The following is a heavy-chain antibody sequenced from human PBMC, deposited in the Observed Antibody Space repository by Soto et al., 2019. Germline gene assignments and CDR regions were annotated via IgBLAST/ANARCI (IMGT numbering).Heavy chain of an antibody. V-gene: IGHV4-34*01. D-gene: IGHD6-25*01. J-gene: IGHJ5*02. CDR3: TRAARFRRSWFAP. CDR1: EESFKHDY. CDR2: GSLSGKA. Sequence: GVYEESFKHDYWMCFGQSPGKGLEWIGEGSLSGKATYNPSLQSRGTISLDTSNNHFSLKMTSVTSADTAIYFCTRAARFRRSWFAPWGQGTQGTV.